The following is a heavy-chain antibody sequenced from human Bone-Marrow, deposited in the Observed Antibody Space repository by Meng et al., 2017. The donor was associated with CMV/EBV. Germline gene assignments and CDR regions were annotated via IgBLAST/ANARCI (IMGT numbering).Heavy chain of an antibody. CDR1: GFTFSSYW. J-gene: IGHJ6*02. CDR3: ARDFNTAHYYYYGMDV. V-gene: IGHV3-23*03. Sequence: GESLKISCAASGFTFSSYWMHWVRQAPGKGLEWVSVLYSGDSSTYYADSVKGRFTISRDNSKNALYLQMNSLRAEDTAVYYCARDFNTAHYYYYGMDVWGQGTSVTVSS. D-gene: IGHD5-18*01. CDR2: LYSGDSST.